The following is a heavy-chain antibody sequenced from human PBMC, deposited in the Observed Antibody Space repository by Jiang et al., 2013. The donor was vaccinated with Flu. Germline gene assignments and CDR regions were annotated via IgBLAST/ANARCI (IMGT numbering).Heavy chain of an antibody. J-gene: IGHJ5*02. CDR1: GGTFSNFATSSYA. V-gene: IGHV1-69*01. CDR2: IIPLFETA. D-gene: IGHD3-16*02. CDR3: ALNLHDYVWGKYRYKWFDP. Sequence: QLVESGAEVKKPGSSVKVSCKASGGTFSNFATSSYAINWVRQAPGQGLEWMGGIIPLFETANYTQKFQGRVTITADESTSTAYMELTSLRSEDTAVYYCALNLHDYVWGKYRYKWFDPWGQGTLVTVSS.